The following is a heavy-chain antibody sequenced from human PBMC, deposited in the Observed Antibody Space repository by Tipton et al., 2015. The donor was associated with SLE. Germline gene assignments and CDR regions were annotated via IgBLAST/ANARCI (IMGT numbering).Heavy chain of an antibody. J-gene: IGHJ4*02. Sequence: LRLSCTVSGDSNSNYYWHGIRQPAGKGLEWIGHFYTNENTNYNPSLKSRITMSVDTSKNQFSLKLRSVTAADTAVYYCARALTSAQGFYFESWGQGTLVTVSS. CDR3: ARALTSAQGFYFES. CDR2: FYTNENT. D-gene: IGHD2-2*01. V-gene: IGHV4-4*07. CDR1: GDSNSNYY.